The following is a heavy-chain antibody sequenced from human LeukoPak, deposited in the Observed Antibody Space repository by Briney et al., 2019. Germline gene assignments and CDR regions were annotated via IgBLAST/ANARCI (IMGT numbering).Heavy chain of an antibody. D-gene: IGHD3-22*01. CDR3: ARQLTTYYYDSSGYYFDY. CDR1: GGSISSSDW. CDR2: IYHSGST. V-gene: IGHV4-4*02. J-gene: IGHJ4*02. Sequence: PSETLSLTCAVSGGSISSSDWWSWVRQPPGKALEWIGKIYHSGSTNSNPSLKSRVTISVDKSKNQFTLKLSSVTAADTAVYYCARQLTTYYYDSSGYYFDYWGQGTLVTVSS.